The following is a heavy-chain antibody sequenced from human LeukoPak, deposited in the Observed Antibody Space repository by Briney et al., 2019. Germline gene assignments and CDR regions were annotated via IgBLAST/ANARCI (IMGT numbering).Heavy chain of an antibody. Sequence: ASVKVSCKASGYTFTNYYFHWVRQAPGQGLEWMGIINPSGGSTSYAQKFQGRVTMTRDTSTSTVYMKLSSLRSEDTAVYYCARVGSAAAAADYWGQGTLVTVSS. J-gene: IGHJ4*02. D-gene: IGHD6-13*01. CDR2: INPSGGST. V-gene: IGHV1-46*01. CDR1: GYTFTNYY. CDR3: ARVGSAAAAADY.